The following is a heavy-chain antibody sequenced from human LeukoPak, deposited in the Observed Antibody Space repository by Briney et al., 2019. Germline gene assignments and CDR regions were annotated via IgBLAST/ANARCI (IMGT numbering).Heavy chain of an antibody. CDR3: ASCGGDDRNRD. D-gene: IGHD2-21*01. CDR2: INHSGST. J-gene: IGHJ4*02. Sequence: PSETLSLTCAVYGGSFSGYYWSWIRQPPGKGLEWIGEINHSGSTNYNPSLKSRVTISVDTSKNQFSLKLSSVTAADTAVYYCASCGGDDRNRDWGQGTLVTVSS. V-gene: IGHV4-34*01. CDR1: GGSFSGYY.